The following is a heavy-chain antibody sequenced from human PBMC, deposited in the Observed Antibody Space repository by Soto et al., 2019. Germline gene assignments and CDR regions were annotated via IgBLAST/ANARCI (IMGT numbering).Heavy chain of an antibody. V-gene: IGHV1-69*02. Sequence: SVKVSCKASGGTFSSYTISWVRQAPGQGLEWMGRIIPILGIANYAQKFQGRVTITADKSTSTAYMELSSLRSEDTAVYYCARAGGLSVFSYVALDTRFDYWG. D-gene: IGHD3-16*01. J-gene: IGHJ4*01. CDR1: GGTFSSYT. CDR3: ARAGGLSVFSYVALDTRFDY. CDR2: IIPILGIA.